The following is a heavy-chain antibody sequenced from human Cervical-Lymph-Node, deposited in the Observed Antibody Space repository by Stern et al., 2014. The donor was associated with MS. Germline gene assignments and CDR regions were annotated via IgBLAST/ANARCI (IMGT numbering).Heavy chain of an antibody. D-gene: IGHD3-3*01. J-gene: IGHJ4*02. CDR2: SDPGACEA. CDR3: ARGSGRDFFDY. CDR1: VYSFTNYW. V-gene: IGHV5-51*01. Sequence: EVQLVEYGAEVKKPGEFLKISCKGSVYSFTNYWIGWVRQMPGKGLELMGLSDPGACEAIYSPSFQGKVTISADKSISTSYLQWSSLKASDTAMYYCARGSGRDFFDYWGQGTLVTVSS.